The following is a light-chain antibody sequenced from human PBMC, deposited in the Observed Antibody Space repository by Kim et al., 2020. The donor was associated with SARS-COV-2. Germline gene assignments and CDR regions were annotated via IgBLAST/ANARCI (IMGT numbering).Light chain of an antibody. V-gene: IGKV3-20*01. CDR2: GTS. Sequence: YLAWYQLKPGQAPRLIIYGTSNRATGIPDRFTGSASGSGFILTINRLEPEDFAVYYCQQYSTSVTFGGGTKLEI. J-gene: IGKJ4*01. CDR3: QQYSTSVT. CDR1: Y.